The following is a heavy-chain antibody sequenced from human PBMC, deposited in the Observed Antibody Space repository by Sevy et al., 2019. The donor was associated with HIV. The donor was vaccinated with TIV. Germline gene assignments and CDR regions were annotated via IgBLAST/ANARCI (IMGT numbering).Heavy chain of an antibody. D-gene: IGHD1-1*01. J-gene: IGHJ1*01. CDR2: ISYDGINK. CDR1: GFTFSSYS. Sequence: GGSLRLSCATSGFTFSSYSMHWVRQAPGKGLEWVATISYDGINKHYADSVKGRFTISRDNFKNSLSLQMNSVRAEDTAVYFCALERLSSDVAEYFENWGQGTLVTVSS. V-gene: IGHV3-30-3*01. CDR3: ALERLSSDVAEYFEN.